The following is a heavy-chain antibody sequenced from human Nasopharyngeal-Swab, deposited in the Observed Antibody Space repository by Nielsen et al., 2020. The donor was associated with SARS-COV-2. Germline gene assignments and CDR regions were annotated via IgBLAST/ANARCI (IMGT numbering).Heavy chain of an antibody. CDR3: ARGRGSSTSMIGY. V-gene: IGHV3-74*01. Sequence: GESLKIPCAASGFTFSNYRMHWVRQAPGKGPVWVSRINGDGSSLNYADFVKGRFTISTDNAKSTLYLEMNSLRAEDTAVYYCARGRGSSTSMIGYWGQGTLVTVSS. J-gene: IGHJ4*02. D-gene: IGHD2/OR15-2a*01. CDR1: GFTFSNYR. CDR2: INGDGSSL.